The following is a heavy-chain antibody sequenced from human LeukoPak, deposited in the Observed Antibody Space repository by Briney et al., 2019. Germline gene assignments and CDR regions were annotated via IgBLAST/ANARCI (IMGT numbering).Heavy chain of an antibody. Sequence: GESLKISCMASGYSLSSYWIAWVRQMPGEGSEWMGVISPTTSDTRYSPAFQGQVTISADKSINIAYLQWNRLEASDTAMYYCATTYYSDDGGSSYFDSWGQGTLVTVSS. CDR3: ATTYYSDDGGSSYFDS. V-gene: IGHV5-51*01. D-gene: IGHD3-22*01. CDR2: ISPTTSDT. CDR1: GYSLSSYW. J-gene: IGHJ4*02.